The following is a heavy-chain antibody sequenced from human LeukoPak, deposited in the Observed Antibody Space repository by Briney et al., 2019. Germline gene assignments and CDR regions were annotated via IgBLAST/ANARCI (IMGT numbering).Heavy chain of an antibody. D-gene: IGHD5-12*01. J-gene: IGHJ4*02. CDR1: GYSFTSYW. V-gene: IGHV5-51*01. CDR3: ARHLVAPDY. CDR2: IYPGDSDT. Sequence: GESLKISCKGSGYSFTSYWIGWVRQMRGKGLERVGIIYPGDSDTKYSPSFQGQVTISADKSISTAYLQWSSLKASDTAMYFCARHLVAPDYWGQGTLVTVSS.